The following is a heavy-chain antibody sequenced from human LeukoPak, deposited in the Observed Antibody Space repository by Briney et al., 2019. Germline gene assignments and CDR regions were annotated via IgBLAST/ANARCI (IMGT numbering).Heavy chain of an antibody. D-gene: IGHD4-17*01. CDR1: GFTFDDYA. J-gene: IGHJ4*02. CDR2: IKSDGTSA. Sequence: GGSLRLSCAASGFTFDDYAMNWVRQGPGKGLVWVSRIKSDGTSATYADSVQGRFTISRDNAKNTLYLQMNSLRAEDTAVYYCARVKGNNGDYVDFDYWGQGTLVTVSS. CDR3: ARVKGNNGDYVDFDY. V-gene: IGHV3-74*01.